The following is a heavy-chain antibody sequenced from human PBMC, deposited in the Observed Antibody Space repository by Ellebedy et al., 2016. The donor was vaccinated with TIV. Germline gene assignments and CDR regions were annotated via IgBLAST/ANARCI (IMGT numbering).Heavy chain of an antibody. CDR3: AREYEEFYFDS. J-gene: IGHJ4*02. Sequence: GESLKISCAASGFTFSSYSMNWVRQAPGKGLEWVSYISSGSSTIYYADSVKGRFTISRDNSKNTLYLQMNSLRAEDTAVYYCAREYEEFYFDSWGQGTPVTVSS. CDR1: GFTFSSYS. V-gene: IGHV3-48*01. CDR2: ISSGSSTI. D-gene: IGHD3-10*01.